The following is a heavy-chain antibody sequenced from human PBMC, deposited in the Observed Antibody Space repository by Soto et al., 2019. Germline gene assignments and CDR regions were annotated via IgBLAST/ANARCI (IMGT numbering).Heavy chain of an antibody. CDR2: ISYDGSNK. D-gene: IGHD6-19*01. V-gene: IGHV3-30*18. J-gene: IGHJ4*02. CDR1: GFTFSSYG. CDR3: AKSGSYSSGWYDEYPHYYFDY. Sequence: PGGSLRLSCAASGFTFSSYGMHWVRQAPGKGLEWVAVISYDGSNKYYADSVKGRFTISRDNSKNTLYLQMNSLRAEDTAVYYCAKSGSYSSGWYDEYPHYYFDYWGQGTLVTVSS.